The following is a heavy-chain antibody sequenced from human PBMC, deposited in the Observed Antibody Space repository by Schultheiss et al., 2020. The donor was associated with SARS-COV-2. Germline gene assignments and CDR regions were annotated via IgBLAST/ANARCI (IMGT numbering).Heavy chain of an antibody. Sequence: GESLKISCAASGFTFSSYAMHWVRQAPGKGLEWVSYISSSSNPIYYADSVKGRFTISRDNSKNTLYLQMNSLRAEDTAVYYCARDYDILTGYYISETYWGQGTLVTVSS. CDR1: GFTFSSYA. V-gene: IGHV3-48*01. D-gene: IGHD3-9*01. CDR2: ISSSSNPI. J-gene: IGHJ4*02. CDR3: ARDYDILTGYYISETY.